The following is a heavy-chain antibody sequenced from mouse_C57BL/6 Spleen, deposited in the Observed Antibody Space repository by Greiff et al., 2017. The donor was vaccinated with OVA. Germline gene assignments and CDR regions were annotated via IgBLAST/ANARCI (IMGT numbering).Heavy chain of an antibody. V-gene: IGHV5-16*01. CDR3: ARDAYYYGSSSYFDY. J-gene: IGHJ2*01. Sequence: EVKLVESEGGLVQPGSSMKLSCTASGFTFSDYYMAWVRQVPEKGLEWVANINYDGSSTYYLDSLKSRFIISRDNAKNILYLQMSSLKSEDTATYYCARDAYYYGSSSYFDYWGQGTTLTVSS. D-gene: IGHD1-1*01. CDR2: INYDGSST. CDR1: GFTFSDYY.